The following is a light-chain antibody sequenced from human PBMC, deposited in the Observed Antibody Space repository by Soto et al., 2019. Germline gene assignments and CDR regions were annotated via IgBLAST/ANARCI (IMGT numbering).Light chain of an antibody. CDR1: SSDVGGYNY. CDR3: SSYTSSSTFVV. J-gene: IGLJ2*01. Sequence: QSALTQPASVSGSPGQSITISCTGTSSDVGGYNYVSWYQQHPGKAPKLMIYEVISRPSGVSNRFSGSKSGNTASLTISGLQAEDEADYYCSSYTSSSTFVVFGGGTKLTVL. V-gene: IGLV2-14*01. CDR2: EVI.